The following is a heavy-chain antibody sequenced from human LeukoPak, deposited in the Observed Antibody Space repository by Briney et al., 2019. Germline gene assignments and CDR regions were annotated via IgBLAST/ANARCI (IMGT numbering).Heavy chain of an antibody. CDR1: GFTVSSDY. CDR2: IYSDGST. V-gene: IGHV3-66*01. D-gene: IGHD2-15*01. J-gene: IGHJ5*02. CDR3: ARGADGVSSNSRGWFDP. Sequence: PGGSLRLSCAASGFTVSSDYMNWVRQAPGKGLEWVSVIYSDGSTYYADSVKGRFTISRDKSKNTLYLQMNTLRAEDTAVYSCARGADGVSSNSRGWFDPWGQGTLVTVSS.